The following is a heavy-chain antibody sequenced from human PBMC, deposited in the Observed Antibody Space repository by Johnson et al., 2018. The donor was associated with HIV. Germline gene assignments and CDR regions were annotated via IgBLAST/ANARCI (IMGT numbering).Heavy chain of an antibody. V-gene: IGHV3-30-3*01. CDR1: GFTFSSYA. CDR2: ISYDGSNK. Sequence: QVQLVESGGGLVQPGGSLRLSCVASGFTFSSYAMHWVRQAPCKGLEWVAVISYDGSNKYYADSVKGRFTISRDNSKNTLYLQMNSRRAEDTAVYYWARAGYYYDSSGYYSLAFDIWGQGTMVDVSS. CDR3: ARAGYYYDSSGYYSLAFDI. D-gene: IGHD3-22*01. J-gene: IGHJ3*02.